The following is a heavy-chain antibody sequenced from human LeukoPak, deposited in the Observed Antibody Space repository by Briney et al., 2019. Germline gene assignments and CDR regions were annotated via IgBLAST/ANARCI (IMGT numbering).Heavy chain of an antibody. Sequence: GGSLRLSCAASGFTFDDYGMSWVRQAPGKGLEWVSGINWNGGSTGYADSVKGRFTTSRDNAKNSLYLQMNSLRAEDTALYYCARYSYYDFWSGYMDVWGKGTTVTVSS. V-gene: IGHV3-20*04. CDR2: INWNGGST. CDR3: ARYSYYDFWSGYMDV. D-gene: IGHD3-3*01. J-gene: IGHJ6*03. CDR1: GFTFDDYG.